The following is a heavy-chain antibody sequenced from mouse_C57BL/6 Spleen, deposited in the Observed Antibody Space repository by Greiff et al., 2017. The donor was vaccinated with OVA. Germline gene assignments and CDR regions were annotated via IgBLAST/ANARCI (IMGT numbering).Heavy chain of an antibody. CDR3: ARSITTVVEVDY. J-gene: IGHJ2*01. V-gene: IGHV5-17*01. D-gene: IGHD1-1*01. CDR2: ISSGSSTI. Sequence: EVKLVESGGGLVKPGGSLKLSCAASGFTFSDYGMHWVRQAPEKGLEWVAYISSGSSTIYYADTVKGRFTISRDNAKNTLFLQMTSLRSEDTAMYYWARSITTVVEVDYWGQGTTLTVSS. CDR1: GFTFSDYG.